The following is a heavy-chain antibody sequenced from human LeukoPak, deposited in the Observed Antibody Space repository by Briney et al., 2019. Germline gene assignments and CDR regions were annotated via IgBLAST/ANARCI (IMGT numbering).Heavy chain of an antibody. Sequence: SETLSLTCTVSSGSITDSNYYWGWIRPPPGQGLEWLGRINYSGTTYYSPSLKSRVTISVDTSRNHFSLKVTSVTAADTAVYYCASLTHSYYADPAGYYPFYYMDVWGKGTTATVSS. CDR3: ASLTHSYYADPAGYYPFYYMDV. V-gene: IGHV4-39*02. J-gene: IGHJ6*03. CDR2: INYSGTT. CDR1: SGSITDSNYY. D-gene: IGHD3-22*01.